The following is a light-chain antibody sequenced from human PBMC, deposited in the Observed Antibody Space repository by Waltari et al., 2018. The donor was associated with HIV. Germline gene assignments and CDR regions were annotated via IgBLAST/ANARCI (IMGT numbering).Light chain of an antibody. V-gene: IGLV1-40*01. CDR3: QSYDSSLSGWV. Sequence: QSVLTQPPSVSGAPGQRVTIPCTGSSSNIGAGSAVHWYQQLPRTAPNLLIYGNNNRPSGVPDRFSGSESGTSASLAITGLQAEDEADYYCQSYDSSLSGWVFGGGTKLTVL. CDR2: GNN. CDR1: SSNIGAGSA. J-gene: IGLJ3*02.